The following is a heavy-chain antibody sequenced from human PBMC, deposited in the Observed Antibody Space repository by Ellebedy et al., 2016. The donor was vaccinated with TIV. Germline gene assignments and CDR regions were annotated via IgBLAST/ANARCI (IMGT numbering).Heavy chain of an antibody. CDR3: ARDLGSSSFGGGWFDP. CDR1: GMTFSSYG. J-gene: IGHJ5*02. V-gene: IGHV3-33*01. Sequence: GESLKISCAASGMTFSSYGMHWVRQAPGKGLEWVALVWYDGSIEYYADSVKGRFTVSRDNSKNTLYLQMNSLRDEDTAVYYCARDLGSSSFGGGWFDPWGQGTLVTVSS. CDR2: VWYDGSIE. D-gene: IGHD6-6*01.